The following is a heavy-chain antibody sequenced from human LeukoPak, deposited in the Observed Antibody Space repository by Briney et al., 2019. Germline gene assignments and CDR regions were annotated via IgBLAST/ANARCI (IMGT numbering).Heavy chain of an antibody. J-gene: IGHJ4*02. V-gene: IGHV4-39*01. CDR2: IYYSGST. D-gene: IGHD3-9*01. CDR3: ARKYYDILTGYYSEG. Sequence: PSETLSLTCTVSGGSISSSSYYWGLIRQPPGKWLEWIGSIYYSGSTYYNPSLKSRVTISVDTSKNQFSLKLSSVTAADTAVYYCARKYYDILTGYYSEGWGQGTLVTVSS. CDR1: GGSISSSSYY.